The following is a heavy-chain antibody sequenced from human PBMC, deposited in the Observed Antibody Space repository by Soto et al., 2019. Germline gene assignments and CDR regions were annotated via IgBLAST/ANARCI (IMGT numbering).Heavy chain of an antibody. J-gene: IGHJ4*02. CDR1: SGSITSANW. CDR2: IYHSGST. V-gene: IGHV4-4*02. D-gene: IGHD2-15*01. Sequence: TCTVSSGSITSANWWSWVRQPPGRGLEWIGEIYHSGSTNYNLSLKSRVTLSVDKSKNQFSLSLSSVTAADTAMYYCARRGGGVVLAATTPFDYWGQGTLVTVSS. CDR3: ARRGGGVVLAATTPFDY.